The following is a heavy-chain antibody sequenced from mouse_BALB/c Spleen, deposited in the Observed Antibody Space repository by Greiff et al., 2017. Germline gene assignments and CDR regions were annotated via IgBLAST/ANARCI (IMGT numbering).Heavy chain of an antibody. Sequence: EVNVVESGGGLVKPGGSLKLSCAASGFTFSSYTMSWVRQTPEKRLEWVATISSGGSYTYYPDSVKGRFTISRDNAKNTLYLQMSSLKSEDTAMYYCTRDRGAYWGQGTLVTVSA. CDR1: GFTFSSYT. CDR3: TRDRGAY. CDR2: ISSGGSYT. D-gene: IGHD3-3*01. J-gene: IGHJ3*01. V-gene: IGHV5-6-4*01.